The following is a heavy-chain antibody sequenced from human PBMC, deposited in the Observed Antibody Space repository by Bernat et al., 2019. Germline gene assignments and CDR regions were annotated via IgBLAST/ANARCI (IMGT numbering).Heavy chain of an antibody. CDR2: ISYDGSNK. CDR3: AKDPHSSGYSLFYY. Sequence: QVQLVESGGGVVQPGRSLRLSCAASGFTFSSYGMHWVRQAPGKGLEWVAVISYDGSNKYYADSVKGRFTISRDNSKNTLYLQMNSLRAEDTAVYYCAKDPHSSGYSLFYYWGQGTLVTVSS. D-gene: IGHD3-22*01. CDR1: GFTFSSYG. V-gene: IGHV3-30*18. J-gene: IGHJ4*02.